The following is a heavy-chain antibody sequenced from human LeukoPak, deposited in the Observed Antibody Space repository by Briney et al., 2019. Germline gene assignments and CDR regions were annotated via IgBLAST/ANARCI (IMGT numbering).Heavy chain of an antibody. J-gene: IGHJ4*02. CDR1: GYTLTELS. D-gene: IGHD3-3*01. Sequence: ASVKVSCKVSGYTLTELSMHWVRQAPGKGLEWMGGFDPEDGETIYAQKFQGRVTMTEDTSTDTAYMELSSLRSEDTAVYYCATGPDITIFGVVQPYFDYWGQGTLVTVSS. V-gene: IGHV1-24*01. CDR3: ATGPDITIFGVVQPYFDY. CDR2: FDPEDGET.